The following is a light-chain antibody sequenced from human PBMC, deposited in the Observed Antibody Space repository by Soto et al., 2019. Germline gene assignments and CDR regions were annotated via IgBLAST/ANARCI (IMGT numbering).Light chain of an antibody. CDR1: QDITYY. CDR2: DAS. CDR3: QQYDNLPLT. V-gene: IGKV1-33*01. Sequence: DIQMTQSPSSLSASVGDSVSITCQASQDITYYLNWYQQKPGKAPKLLIYDASILGTGVPSRFNGSGSRTDFTFSISSLQPEDIATYYCQQYDNLPLTFGGGTKVEIK. J-gene: IGKJ4*01.